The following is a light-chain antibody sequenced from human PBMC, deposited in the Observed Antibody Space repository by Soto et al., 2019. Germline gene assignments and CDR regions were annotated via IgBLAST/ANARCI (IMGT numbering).Light chain of an antibody. CDR3: QQYNEWPPQLT. CDR1: QSVSNN. J-gene: IGKJ4*01. V-gene: IGKV3-15*01. CDR2: GAS. Sequence: EVVMRQSPATLSVSPGERATLSCRASQSVSNNLAWYQQKPGQAPRLLIYGASTWATGLPARFSGSGSGTEFTLTISSLQSEVFAVYYCQQYNEWPPQLTFGGGTKVDIK.